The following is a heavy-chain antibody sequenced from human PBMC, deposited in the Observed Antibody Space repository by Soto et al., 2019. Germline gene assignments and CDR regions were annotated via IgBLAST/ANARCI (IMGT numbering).Heavy chain of an antibody. CDR2: INHSGST. Sequence: SETLSLTCAVYGGSFSGYYWSWIRQPPGKGLEWIGEINHSGSTNYNPSLKSRVTISVDTSKNQFSLKLSSVTAADMAVYYCARGRVVPAATYFDYWGQGTLVTVSS. J-gene: IGHJ4*02. CDR3: ARGRVVPAATYFDY. D-gene: IGHD2-2*01. V-gene: IGHV4-34*01. CDR1: GGSFSGYY.